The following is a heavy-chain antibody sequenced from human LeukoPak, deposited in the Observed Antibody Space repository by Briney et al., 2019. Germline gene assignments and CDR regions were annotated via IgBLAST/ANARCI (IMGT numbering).Heavy chain of an antibody. CDR3: ARENLSNDYGDYSLYYFDY. CDR1: GHTFTSYY. Sequence: ASVKVSCKASGHTFTSYYMHWVRQAPGQGLEWMGIINPSGGSTSYAQKFQGRVTMTRDTSTSTVYMELSSLRSEDTAVYYCARENLSNDYGDYSLYYFDYWGQGTLVTVSS. V-gene: IGHV1-46*01. CDR2: INPSGGST. D-gene: IGHD4-17*01. J-gene: IGHJ4*02.